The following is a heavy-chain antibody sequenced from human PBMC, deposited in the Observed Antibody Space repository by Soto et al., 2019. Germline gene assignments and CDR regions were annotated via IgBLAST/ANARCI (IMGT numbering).Heavy chain of an antibody. CDR1: GGTCSSYA. CDR3: AREIRDSGSDAFDI. D-gene: IGHD5-12*01. CDR2: IIPILGIA. J-gene: IGHJ3*02. Sequence: ASVKVSCKASGGTCSSYAISWGRQAPGQGLEWMGWIIPILGIANYDQKFQGRVTITADKSTSTAYMELSSLRSEDTAVYYCAREIRDSGSDAFDIWGQGTMVTVSS. V-gene: IGHV1-69*10.